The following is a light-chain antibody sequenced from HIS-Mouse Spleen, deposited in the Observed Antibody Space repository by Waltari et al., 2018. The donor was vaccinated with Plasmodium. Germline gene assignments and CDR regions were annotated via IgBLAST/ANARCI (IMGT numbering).Light chain of an antibody. J-gene: IGLJ2*01. Sequence: SYELTQPPSVSVSPGQPASITCSGDKLGENNACWYPQKPGQSPVLVIYQDSKRPSGIPERFSGSNSGNTATLTISGTQAMDEADYYCQAWDSSTVVFGGGTKLTVL. CDR2: QDS. CDR1: KLGENN. V-gene: IGLV3-1*01. CDR3: QAWDSSTVV.